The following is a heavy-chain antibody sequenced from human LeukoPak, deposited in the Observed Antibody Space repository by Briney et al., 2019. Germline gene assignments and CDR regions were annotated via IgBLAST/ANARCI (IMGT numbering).Heavy chain of an antibody. CDR3: ARDWRDSSGKFPNDAFDI. V-gene: IGHV3-74*01. D-gene: IGHD3-22*01. J-gene: IGHJ3*02. Sequence: GGSLRLSCAASGFTFSSYWMHWVRQAPGKGLVWVSRINSDGSSTSYADSVKGRFTISRDNAKNTLYLQMNSLRAEDTAAYYCARDWRDSSGKFPNDAFDIWGQGTMVTVSS. CDR2: INSDGSST. CDR1: GFTFSSYW.